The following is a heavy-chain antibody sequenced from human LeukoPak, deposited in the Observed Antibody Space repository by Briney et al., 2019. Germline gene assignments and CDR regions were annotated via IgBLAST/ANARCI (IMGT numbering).Heavy chain of an antibody. V-gene: IGHV3-74*01. CDR1: GYSFSSYW. CDR3: IRGVSGYYSYYAMDV. Sequence: GGSLRLSRGAAGYSFSSYWMHSVRQVPGKGLLWGSRINGAGATTTYADSVKGRFTISRDNAKNTLSLEMDSLRVEDTAVYYCIRGVSGYYSYYAMDVWGQGTTVIVSS. CDR2: INGAGATT. J-gene: IGHJ6*01. D-gene: IGHD1-26*01.